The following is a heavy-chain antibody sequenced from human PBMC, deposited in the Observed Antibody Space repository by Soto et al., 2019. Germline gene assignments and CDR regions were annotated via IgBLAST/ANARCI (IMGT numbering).Heavy chain of an antibody. CDR3: AKDPSSGSYYPSDYYYGMDV. V-gene: IGHV3-30*18. J-gene: IGHJ6*02. CDR2: ISYDGSNK. CDR1: GFTFSSYG. Sequence: GALRLSCAASGFTFSSYGMHWVRQAPGKGLEWVAVISYDGSNKYYADSVEGRFTISRDNYKNTLYLQMNSLRAEDTAVYYCAKDPSSGSYYPSDYYYGMDVWGQGTTVTVSS. D-gene: IGHD1-26*01.